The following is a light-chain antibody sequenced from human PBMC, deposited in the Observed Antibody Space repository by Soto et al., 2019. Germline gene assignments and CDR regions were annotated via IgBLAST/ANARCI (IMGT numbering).Light chain of an antibody. CDR1: SSDVGGYNY. CDR2: EVN. V-gene: IGLV2-14*01. CDR3: ISYTNTITFYV. Sequence: QSALTQPPSVSGSPGQSITISCTGTSSDVGGYNYVSWYQHHPGKAPKLMIYEVNNRPSGVSNRFSGSRSGNTASLTISGLQAEDEADYYCISYTNTITFYVFGTGTKVTVL. J-gene: IGLJ1*01.